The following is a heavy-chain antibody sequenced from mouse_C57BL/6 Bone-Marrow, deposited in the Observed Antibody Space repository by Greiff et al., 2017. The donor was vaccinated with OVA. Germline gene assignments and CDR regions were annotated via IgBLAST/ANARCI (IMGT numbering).Heavy chain of an antibody. J-gene: IGHJ2*01. Sequence: QVQLQQSGAELARPGASVKLSCKASGYTFTSYGISWVKQRTGQGLEWIGEIYPRSGNTYYNEKFKGKATLTADKSSSTAYMELRSLTSEDSAVYFCARVGLYGFLFDYWGQGTTLTVSS. D-gene: IGHD1-1*01. CDR1: GYTFTSYG. CDR3: ARVGLYGFLFDY. V-gene: IGHV1-81*01. CDR2: IYPRSGNT.